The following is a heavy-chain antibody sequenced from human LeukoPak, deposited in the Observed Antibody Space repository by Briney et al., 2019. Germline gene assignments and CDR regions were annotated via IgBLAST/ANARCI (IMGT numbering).Heavy chain of an antibody. D-gene: IGHD2/OR15-2a*01. CDR2: ITNSGSTI. CDR1: GFTFSSYA. Sequence: EGSLRLSCAASGFTFSSYAMNWVRQAPGKGPEWISYITNSGSTIYYADPVKGRFTISRDNAKNSLVLQMNSLRDEDSAVYYCARDSISAALFDLWGQGTLITVSS. CDR3: ARDSISAALFDL. V-gene: IGHV3-48*02. J-gene: IGHJ5*02.